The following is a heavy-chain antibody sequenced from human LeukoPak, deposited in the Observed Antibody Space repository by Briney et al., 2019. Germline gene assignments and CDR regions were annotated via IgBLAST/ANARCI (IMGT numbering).Heavy chain of an antibody. CDR3: ARRLVTAGITDFFDS. CDR2: ISPAGYSR. Sequence: GGSLRHCCTASGFTFSDYSMSSVRQAPGAGLEWVSAISPAGYSRNDADSVKGRCTISRDNSKSTLYLQMNGLTAEDTALYYCARRLVTAGITDFFDSWGQGTLVSVSS. J-gene: IGHJ4*02. CDR1: GFTFSDYS. V-gene: IGHV3-23*01. D-gene: IGHD2-2*01.